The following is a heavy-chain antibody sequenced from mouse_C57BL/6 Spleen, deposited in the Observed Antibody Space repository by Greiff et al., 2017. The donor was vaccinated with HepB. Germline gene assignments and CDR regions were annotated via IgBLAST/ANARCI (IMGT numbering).Heavy chain of an antibody. V-gene: IGHV1-64*01. CDR1: GYTFTSYW. CDR3: ARHTWIYDGYYPFAY. D-gene: IGHD2-3*01. J-gene: IGHJ3*01. Sequence: VQLQQSGAELVKPGASVKLSCKASGYTFTSYWMHWVKQRPGQGLEWIGMIHPNSGSTNYNEKFKSKATLTVDKSSSTAYMQLSSLTSEDSAVYYGARHTWIYDGYYPFAYWGQGTLVTVSA. CDR2: IHPNSGST.